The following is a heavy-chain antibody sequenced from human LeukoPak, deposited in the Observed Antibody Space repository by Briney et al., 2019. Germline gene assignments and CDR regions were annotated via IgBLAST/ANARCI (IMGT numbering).Heavy chain of an antibody. CDR1: GFTFSSYA. J-gene: IGHJ6*02. CDR2: ISGSGGST. V-gene: IGHV3-23*01. D-gene: IGHD3-16*01. CDR3: SRFRWGDYYYYGVDV. Sequence: GGSLRLSCAASGFTFSSYALNWVRQAPGQGLEWVSAISGSGGSTYYAGSVKGRFTISRDSSKNMLYLQLNSLRAEDTAIYYCSRFRWGDYYYYGVDVWGQGTTVTVSS.